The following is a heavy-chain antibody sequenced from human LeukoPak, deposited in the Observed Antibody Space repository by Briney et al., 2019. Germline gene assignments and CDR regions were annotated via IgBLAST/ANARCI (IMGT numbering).Heavy chain of an antibody. V-gene: IGHV3-23*01. Sequence: GGSLRLSCAASGFTFSSYAMSWVRQAPGKGLEWVSAISGSGGSTFYADSVQGRFTISRDNSKNTLYLQMNSLRVEDTAVYYCAREGHLGKYFDLWGRGTQVTVSS. CDR2: ISGSGGST. J-gene: IGHJ2*01. D-gene: IGHD3-16*01. CDR3: AREGHLGKYFDL. CDR1: GFTFSSYA.